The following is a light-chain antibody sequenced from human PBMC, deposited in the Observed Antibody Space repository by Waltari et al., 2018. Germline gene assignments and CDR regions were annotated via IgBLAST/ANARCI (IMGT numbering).Light chain of an antibody. CDR1: SDDIGAYSY. J-gene: IGLJ2*01. CDR2: GLT. Sequence: QSALTQPASVSGSPGQSITISCTGTSDDIGAYSYVTWYHQRPGKVPKLIIYGLTGRPSGVSKRFSGSKSGSTASLTVSGLQAEDGGLFYCSAYTSRGTLKFGGGTRVTVL. V-gene: IGLV2-14*03. CDR3: SAYTSRGTLK.